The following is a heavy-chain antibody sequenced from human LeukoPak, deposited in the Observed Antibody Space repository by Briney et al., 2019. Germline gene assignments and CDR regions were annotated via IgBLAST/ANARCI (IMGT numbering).Heavy chain of an antibody. Sequence: SETLSLTCTVSDYSITSNYYWGWLRQPPGKGLGWIGSIYHRGSTYYNPSLKSRVTISVDTSKNQFSLKLSSVTAADTAVYYCAREEEWLHYFDYWGQGTLVTVSS. CDR2: IYHRGST. CDR1: DYSITSNYY. D-gene: IGHD3-3*01. J-gene: IGHJ4*02. CDR3: AREEEWLHYFDY. V-gene: IGHV4-38-2*02.